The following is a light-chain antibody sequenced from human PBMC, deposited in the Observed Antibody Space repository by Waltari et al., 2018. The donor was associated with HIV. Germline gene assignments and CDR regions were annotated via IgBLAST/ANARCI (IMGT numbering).Light chain of an antibody. CDR2: STS. V-gene: IGKV3-20*01. J-gene: IGKJ1*01. CDR1: QTVSSSH. Sequence: EIVLTQSPGTLSLSPGERATLSCRASQTVSSSHLAWYQQRPGQAPRLLMLSTSTRATGTPDRFTGSGSGTDFTLTINRLEPEDFAVYYCQQYTESPWTFGQGTKVDIK. CDR3: QQYTESPWT.